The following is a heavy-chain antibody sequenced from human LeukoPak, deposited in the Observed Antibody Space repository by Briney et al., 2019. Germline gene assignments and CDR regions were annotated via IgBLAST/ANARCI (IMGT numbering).Heavy chain of an antibody. D-gene: IGHD2-15*01. CDR3: ARDDLVYSVHHGMDV. V-gene: IGHV3-53*01. Sequence: TGGSLRLSCAASGFTVSSNYMNWVRQDPGKGLEWVSVIYSGGSTYYADSVKGRFTISRDNSKNTLYLQMNSLRAEDTAVYYCARDDLVYSVHHGMDVWGRGITVTVSS. J-gene: IGHJ6*02. CDR1: GFTVSSNY. CDR2: IYSGGST.